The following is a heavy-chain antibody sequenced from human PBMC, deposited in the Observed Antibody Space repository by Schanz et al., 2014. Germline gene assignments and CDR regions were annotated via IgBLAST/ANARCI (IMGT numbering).Heavy chain of an antibody. V-gene: IGHV3-23*01. CDR3: AKDQGSYGSGSYSYFDY. CDR2: ISGSGAST. D-gene: IGHD3-10*01. Sequence: QLLESGGGLVQPGGSLRLSCAASGFIFSNSWMSWVRQASGKGLEWVSAISGSGASTYYADSVKGRFTISRDNSKNTLYLQMNSLRAEDTAVYYCAKDQGSYGSGSYSYFDYWGQGTLXTVSS. CDR1: GFIFSNSW. J-gene: IGHJ4*02.